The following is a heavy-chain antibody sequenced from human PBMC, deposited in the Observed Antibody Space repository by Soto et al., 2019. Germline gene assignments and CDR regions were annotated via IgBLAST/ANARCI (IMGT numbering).Heavy chain of an antibody. CDR2: IRSKAYGGTT. D-gene: IGHD6-13*01. V-gene: IGHV3-49*03. CDR1: GFTFGDYA. CDR3: TTGGGAAAGPADDAFDI. Sequence: GGSLRLSCTASGFTFGDYAMSWFRQAPGKGLEWVGFIRSKAYGGTTEYAAPVKGRFTISRDDSKNTLYLQMNSLKTEDTAVYYCTTGGGAAAGPADDAFDIWGQGTMVTVSS. J-gene: IGHJ3*02.